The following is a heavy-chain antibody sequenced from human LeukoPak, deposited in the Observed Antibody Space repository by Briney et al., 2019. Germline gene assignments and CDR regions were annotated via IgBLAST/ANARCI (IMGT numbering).Heavy chain of an antibody. J-gene: IGHJ4*02. CDR2: ISSTGNFI. CDR3: ARDLWDH. Sequence: GRSLRLSCAASGFTFSNYAMIWVRQAPGKGLEWVSSISSTGNFIYYADPLKGRFTVSRDNAKNSLYLQLNSLRAEDTAVYYCARDLWDHWGQGTLVTVSS. V-gene: IGHV3-21*01. CDR1: GFTFSNYA.